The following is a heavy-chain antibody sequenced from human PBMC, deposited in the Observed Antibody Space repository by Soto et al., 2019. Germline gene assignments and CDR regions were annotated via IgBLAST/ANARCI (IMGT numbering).Heavy chain of an antibody. J-gene: IGHJ6*02. D-gene: IGHD5-12*01. Sequence: SETLSLTCDVSGGSISSINWWSWVRQPPGKGLKWIGEIYHSGSTTYNPSLKSRVTISVDKSKNQFSLKLKSVTAADTAIYYCARGGGPDIAYGMDVWGQGTTVTVSS. V-gene: IGHV4-4*02. CDR2: IYHSGST. CDR3: ARGGGPDIAYGMDV. CDR1: GGSISSINW.